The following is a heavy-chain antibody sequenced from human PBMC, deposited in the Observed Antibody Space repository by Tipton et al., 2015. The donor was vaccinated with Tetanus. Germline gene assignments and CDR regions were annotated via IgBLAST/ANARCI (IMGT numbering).Heavy chain of an antibody. D-gene: IGHD6-19*01. CDR1: GGSISGYY. CDR2: IHYSGDT. J-gene: IGHJ4*02. V-gene: IGHV4-59*01. CDR3: ARVGLHVVAGTGQYYFDY. Sequence: TLSLTCTVSGGSISGYYWGWIRQPPGKGLEWIGYIHYSGDTNYNYNPSLKSRLTISVDTSKNQFSLNLGSVTAADTAVYYCARVGLHVVAGTGQYYFDYWGRGTLVTVSS.